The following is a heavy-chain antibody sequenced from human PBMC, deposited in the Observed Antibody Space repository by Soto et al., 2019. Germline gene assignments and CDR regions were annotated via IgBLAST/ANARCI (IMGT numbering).Heavy chain of an antibody. V-gene: IGHV1-69*12. J-gene: IGHJ5*02. CDR2: IIPIFGTA. D-gene: IGHD6-13*01. Sequence: QVQLVQSGAEVKKPGSSVKVSCKASGGTFSSYAISWVRQDPGQGLEWMGGIIPIFGTANYAQKFQGRVTITADESTSTAYMELSSLRSEDTAVYYCARSYSPYSSSPVEWFDPWGQGTLVTVSS. CDR3: ARSYSPYSSSPVEWFDP. CDR1: GGTFSSYA.